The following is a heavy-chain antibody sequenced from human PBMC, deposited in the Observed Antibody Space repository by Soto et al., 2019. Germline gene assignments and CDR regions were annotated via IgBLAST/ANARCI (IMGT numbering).Heavy chain of an antibody. J-gene: IGHJ3*02. V-gene: IGHV1-8*01. Sequence: ASVKVSCKASGYTITSYDINWVRQATGQGLEWMGWMNPNSGNTGYAQKFQGRVTMTRNTSISTAYMELSSLRSEDTAVYYCASNTGGYCSSTSCSYAFDIWGQGTMVTVSS. D-gene: IGHD2-2*01. CDR2: MNPNSGNT. CDR1: GYTITSYD. CDR3: ASNTGGYCSSTSCSYAFDI.